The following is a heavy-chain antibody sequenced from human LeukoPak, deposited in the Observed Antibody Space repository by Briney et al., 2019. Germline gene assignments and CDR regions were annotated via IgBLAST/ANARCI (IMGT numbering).Heavy chain of an antibody. CDR2: MSSGGTT. CDR3: AKGRRRDGYTFDY. Sequence: GGSLRLSCTASGFTFSSYWMSWVRRAPGKGLEWVSLMSSGGTTYYAESVRGRFTISRDISKNTLYLQVNSLRTEDTAVYYCAKGRRRDGYTFDYWGQGTLVTVSS. D-gene: IGHD5-24*01. V-gene: IGHV3-23*01. CDR1: GFTFSSYW. J-gene: IGHJ4*02.